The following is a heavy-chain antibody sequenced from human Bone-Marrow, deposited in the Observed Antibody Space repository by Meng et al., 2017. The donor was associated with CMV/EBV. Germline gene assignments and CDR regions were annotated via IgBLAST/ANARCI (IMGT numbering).Heavy chain of an antibody. CDR2: ISYDGNKK. CDR3: ARERRDGDYVFHYYGMDV. V-gene: IGHV3-30*03. D-gene: IGHD4-17*01. J-gene: IGHJ6*02. CDR1: GFTVSSNY. Sequence: GESLKISCAASGFTVSSNYMSWVRQAPGKGLEWVAVISYDGNKKNYADSLKGRFTISRDNSKNTLYLQMNSLRPEDTAVYFCARERRDGDYVFHYYGMDVWGQGTTVTVSS.